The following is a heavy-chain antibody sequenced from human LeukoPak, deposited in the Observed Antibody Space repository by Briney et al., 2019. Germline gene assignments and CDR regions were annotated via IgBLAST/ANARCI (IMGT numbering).Heavy chain of an antibody. D-gene: IGHD6-6*01. Sequence: SETLSLTCTVSGGSITSSSYYWGWIRQPPGKGLAWIGSVYYSGNTYYSSSLKSRVTISVDTSKNQFSLKLSSVTAADTAVYYCARVTASSSYYYYYMDVWGKGTTVTVSS. CDR2: VYYSGNT. CDR3: ARVTASSSYYYYYMDV. V-gene: IGHV4-39*07. J-gene: IGHJ6*03. CDR1: GGSITSSSYY.